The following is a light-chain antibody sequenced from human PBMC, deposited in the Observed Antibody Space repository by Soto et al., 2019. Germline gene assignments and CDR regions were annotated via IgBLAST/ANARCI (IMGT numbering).Light chain of an antibody. CDR2: GAS. CDR1: QNINSY. CDR3: QQHNNWPLT. J-gene: IGKJ4*01. Sequence: EIVMTQSPATLSVSPGERATLSCRASQNINSYLAWYQQKPGQAPRLLIYGASTRATGIPARFSGSGSGTEFTLTISSLQSEDFAIYYCQQHNNWPLTFGGGTKVEIK. V-gene: IGKV3-15*01.